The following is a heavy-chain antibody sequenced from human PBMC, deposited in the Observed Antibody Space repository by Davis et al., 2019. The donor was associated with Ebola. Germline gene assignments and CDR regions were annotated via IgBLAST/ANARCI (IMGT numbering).Heavy chain of an antibody. J-gene: IGHJ6*02. CDR1: GYSFTSYW. CDR2: IYPGDSDT. V-gene: IGHV5-51*01. Sequence: GESLKISCHGSGYSFTSYWIGWVRQMPGKGLEWMGIIYPGDSDTSYSPSFQGQVTISADKSISTAYLQWSSLKASDTAMYYCARHSAHGYSYGYGMDVWGQGTTVTVSS. D-gene: IGHD5-18*01. CDR3: ARHSAHGYSYGYGMDV.